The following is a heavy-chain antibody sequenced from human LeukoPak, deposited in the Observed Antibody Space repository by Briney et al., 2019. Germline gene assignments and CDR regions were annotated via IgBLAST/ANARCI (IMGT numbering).Heavy chain of an antibody. CDR1: GGSISSGGYC. V-gene: IGHV4-31*03. Sequence: SETLSLTCTVSGGSISSGGYCWSWIRQHPGKGLEWIGYIYYSGSTYYNPSLKSRVTISVDTSKNQFSLKLSSVTAADTAVYYCARRIPSGSSRADAFDIWGQGTMVTVSS. CDR3: ARRIPSGSSRADAFDI. J-gene: IGHJ3*02. D-gene: IGHD3-10*01. CDR2: IYYSGST.